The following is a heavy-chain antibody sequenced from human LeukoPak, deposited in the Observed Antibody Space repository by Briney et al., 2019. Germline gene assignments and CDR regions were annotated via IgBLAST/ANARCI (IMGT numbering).Heavy chain of an antibody. CDR2: INPNSGST. J-gene: IGHJ4*02. Sequence: GASVKVSCKASGHTFTGYYMHWVRQAPGQGLEWMGWINPNSGSTNYAQKFQGRVTMTRDTSISTAYMELSRLRSDDTAVYYCARGEGISITIFGVVLDYWGQGTLVTVSS. CDR1: GHTFTGYY. D-gene: IGHD3-3*01. V-gene: IGHV1-2*02. CDR3: ARGEGISITIFGVVLDY.